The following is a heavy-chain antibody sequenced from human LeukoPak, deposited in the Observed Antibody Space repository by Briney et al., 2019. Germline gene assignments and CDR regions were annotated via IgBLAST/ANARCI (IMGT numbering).Heavy chain of an antibody. CDR3: ARHDYVYAFDI. CDR1: GYTFTGYY. Sequence: APVKVSCKASGYTFTGYYMHWVRQAPGQGLEWMGWINPNSGGTNYAQKFQGRVTMTRDTSISTAYMELSSLRSDDTAVYYCARHDYVYAFDIWGQGTMVTVSS. J-gene: IGHJ3*02. V-gene: IGHV1-2*02. CDR2: INPNSGGT. D-gene: IGHD3-16*01.